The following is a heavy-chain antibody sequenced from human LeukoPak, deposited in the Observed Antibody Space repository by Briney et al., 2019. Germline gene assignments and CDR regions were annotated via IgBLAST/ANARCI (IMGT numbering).Heavy chain of an antibody. CDR3: ARAFGGAPDY. J-gene: IGHJ4*02. CDR2: ISSSSSYI. D-gene: IGHD3-16*01. CDR1: GFTFSSYS. Sequence: PGGSLRLSCAASGFTFSSYSMNWVRQAPGKGLEWVSYISSSSSYIYYTDSVKGRFTISRDNAKNSLYLEMNSLRAEDATVYYCARAFGGAPDYWGQGSLVTVSS. V-gene: IGHV3-21*01.